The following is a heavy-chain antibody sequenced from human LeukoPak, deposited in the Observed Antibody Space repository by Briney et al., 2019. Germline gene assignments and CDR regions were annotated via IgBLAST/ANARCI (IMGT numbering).Heavy chain of an antibody. Sequence: SQTLSLTCAISGDSVSSNSAAWNWIRQSPSRGLEWLGRTYYRSKWYNDYAVSVKSRITINPDTPKNQFSLPLNSVTPEDTAVYYCARGRHYGDYGGNFDYWGQGTLVTVSS. CDR2: TYYRSKWYN. D-gene: IGHD4-17*01. J-gene: IGHJ4*02. CDR1: GDSVSSNSAA. V-gene: IGHV6-1*01. CDR3: ARGRHYGDYGGNFDY.